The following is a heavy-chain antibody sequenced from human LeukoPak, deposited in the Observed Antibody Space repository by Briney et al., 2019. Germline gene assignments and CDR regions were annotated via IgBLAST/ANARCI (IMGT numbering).Heavy chain of an antibody. V-gene: IGHV3-7*03. Sequence: GGSLRLSCAVSGLTFSSYWMNWVRQAPGKGLEWVANIKQDGSEKYYVDSVKGRFTISRDNAKNSLYLQMNSLRTEDTAMYYCARGGIWNAGGWGQGTLVTVSS. CDR1: GLTFSSYW. CDR2: IKQDGSEK. CDR3: ARGGIWNAGG. J-gene: IGHJ4*02. D-gene: IGHD1-1*01.